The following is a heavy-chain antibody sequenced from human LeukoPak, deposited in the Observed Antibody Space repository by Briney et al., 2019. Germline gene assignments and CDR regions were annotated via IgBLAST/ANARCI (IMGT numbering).Heavy chain of an antibody. CDR2: IPYDGSNK. D-gene: IGHD5-18*01. J-gene: IGHJ4*02. CDR3: ARDLYSYGHFDY. CDR1: GFTFSNYA. V-gene: IGHV3-30-3*01. Sequence: RSLRDSSAAPGFTFSNYAMHWVRQAPRKRLERVAVIPYDGSNKYYADSVKGRFTISRDNSKNTLYLQMNSLRAEDTAVYYCARDLYSYGHFDYWGQGTLVTVSS.